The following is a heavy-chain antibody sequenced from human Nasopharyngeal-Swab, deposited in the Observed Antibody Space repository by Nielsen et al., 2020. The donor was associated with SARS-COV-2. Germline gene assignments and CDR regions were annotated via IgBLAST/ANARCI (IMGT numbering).Heavy chain of an antibody. J-gene: IGHJ5*02. D-gene: IGHD4-17*01. Sequence: ASVKVSCKASGYTFTSYAMHWVRQAPGQRLEWMGWINAGNGITKYSQKFQGRVTITRDTSASTAYMELSSLRSEDTAVYYCAKDIMTTVTYDWWFDPWGQGTLVTVSS. CDR3: AKDIMTTVTYDWWFDP. CDR2: INAGNGIT. V-gene: IGHV1-3*01. CDR1: GYTFTSYA.